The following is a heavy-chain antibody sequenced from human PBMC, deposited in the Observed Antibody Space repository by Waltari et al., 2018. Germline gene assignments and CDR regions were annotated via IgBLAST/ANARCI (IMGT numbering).Heavy chain of an antibody. CDR2: IEPSDSYT. J-gene: IGHJ3*01. Sequence: DVQLIQSGAEVKKPGESLRISCKATGYIFSSYWIYWVRQTPGKGLEWMGKIEPSDSYTNYRPSFQGLVTMSADKSLDTAYLQWSALKASDTGMYYCARHTDAAVATRSAFDLWGQGTMVTVST. V-gene: IGHV5-10-1*03. CDR1: GYIFSSYW. D-gene: IGHD2-2*01. CDR3: ARHTDAAVATRSAFDL.